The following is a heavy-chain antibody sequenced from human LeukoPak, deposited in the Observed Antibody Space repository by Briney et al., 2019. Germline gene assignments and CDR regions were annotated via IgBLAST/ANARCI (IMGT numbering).Heavy chain of an antibody. J-gene: IGHJ5*02. Sequence: GGSLRLSCAASGFTFSAYSINWVRQAPGRGLEWVSSISSSGTYIYYADSVKGRFTISRDNAKNSLSLQMNSLRAEDTAVCYCARDFRYSGSYHHWFDPWGQGTLVTVSS. CDR2: ISSSGTYI. D-gene: IGHD1-26*01. CDR3: ARDFRYSGSYHHWFDP. CDR1: GFTFSAYS. V-gene: IGHV3-21*01.